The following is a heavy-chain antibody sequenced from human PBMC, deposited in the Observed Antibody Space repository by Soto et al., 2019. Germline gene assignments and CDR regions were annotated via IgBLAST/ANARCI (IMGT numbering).Heavy chain of an antibody. CDR3: ARTRRSSGWYYFDY. V-gene: IGHV4-4*02. CDR2: IYHSGST. J-gene: IGHJ4*02. CDR1: GGSISSSNW. D-gene: IGHD6-19*01. Sequence: QVQLQESGPGLVKPSGTLSLTCAVSGGSISSSNWWSWVRQPPGKGLEWIVEIYHSGSTNYNPSLKSRVTISVDKSKNQCSLKLSSVTAADTAVYYCARTRRSSGWYYFDYWGQGTLVTVSS.